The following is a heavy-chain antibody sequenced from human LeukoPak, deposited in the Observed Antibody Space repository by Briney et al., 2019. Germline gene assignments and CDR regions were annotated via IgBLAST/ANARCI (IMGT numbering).Heavy chain of an antibody. Sequence: GGSLRLSCAASGFTFSSYWMHWVRQAPGKGLVWVSRINSDGSSTSYADSVKGRFTISRDNAKNTLYLQMNSLRAEDTALYYCAKDHVNAGRLDYWGQGTPVTVSS. CDR3: AKDHVNAGRLDY. D-gene: IGHD6-13*01. CDR2: INSDGSST. V-gene: IGHV3-74*01. CDR1: GFTFSSYW. J-gene: IGHJ4*02.